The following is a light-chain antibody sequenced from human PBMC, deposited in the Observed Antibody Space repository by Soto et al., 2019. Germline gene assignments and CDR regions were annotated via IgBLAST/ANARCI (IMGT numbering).Light chain of an antibody. J-gene: IGKJ4*01. CDR2: GAS. CDR3: QQYGSSPLT. Sequence: EIVMTQSPATLSVSPGERGTLSVRCSQTVGNNYLAWYQQKPGQAPRLLIYGASSRATGIPDRFSGSGSGTDFSLTISRLEPEDFAVYYCQQYGSSPLTFGGGTKVDIK. CDR1: QTVGNNY. V-gene: IGKV3-20*01.